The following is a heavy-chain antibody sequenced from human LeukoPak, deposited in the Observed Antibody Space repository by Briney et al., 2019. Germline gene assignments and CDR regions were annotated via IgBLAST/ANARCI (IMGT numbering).Heavy chain of an antibody. V-gene: IGHV3-53*01. Sequence: GGSLRLSCAASGFTVSSNYMSWVRQAPGKGLEWVSVIYSGGSTYYADSVKGRFTISRDNSKNTLYLQMNSLRAEDTAVYYCAADRYDFWSGYYKSAFDIWGQGTMVTVS. CDR1: GFTVSSNY. D-gene: IGHD3-3*01. CDR3: AADRYDFWSGYYKSAFDI. CDR2: IYSGGST. J-gene: IGHJ3*02.